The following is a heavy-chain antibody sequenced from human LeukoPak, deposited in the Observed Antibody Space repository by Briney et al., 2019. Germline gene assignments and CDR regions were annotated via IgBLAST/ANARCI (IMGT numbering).Heavy chain of an antibody. CDR2: IYSGGST. J-gene: IGHJ4*02. V-gene: IGHV3-53*01. Sequence: GGSLRLSCAASGFIVSNNYMSWVRQAPGKGLEWVSVIYSGGSTHYADSVKGRFTISRDHSKNTLYLQMNSLRDEGTAVYYCAAAGVPAAKLPVLRFLEWFSGAFDYWGQGTLVTVSS. D-gene: IGHD3-3*01. CDR3: AAAGVPAAKLPVLRFLEWFSGAFDY. CDR1: GFIVSNNY.